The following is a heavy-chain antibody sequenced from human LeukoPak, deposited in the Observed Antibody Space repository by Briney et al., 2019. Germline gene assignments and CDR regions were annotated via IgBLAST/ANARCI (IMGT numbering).Heavy chain of an antibody. CDR1: GGSISSGDYY. Sequence: PSQTLSLTCTVSGGSISSGDYYWSWIRQPPGKGLEWIGYIYYSGSTYYNPSLKSRVTISVDTSKNQFSLKLSSVTAADTAVYYCATYGGDIMITFGGVSPFDYWGQGTLVTVSS. J-gene: IGHJ4*02. V-gene: IGHV4-30-4*08. CDR3: ATYGGDIMITFGGVSPFDY. CDR2: IYYSGST. D-gene: IGHD3-16*01.